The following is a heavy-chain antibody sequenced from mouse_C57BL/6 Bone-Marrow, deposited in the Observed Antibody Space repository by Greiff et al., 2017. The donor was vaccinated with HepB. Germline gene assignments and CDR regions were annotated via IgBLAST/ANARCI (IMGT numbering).Heavy chain of an antibody. CDR1: GYSITSGYY. D-gene: IGHD4-1*01. CDR3: AREEGLTGTDFDY. J-gene: IGHJ2*01. CDR2: ISYDGSN. V-gene: IGHV3-6*01. Sequence: VQLQQSGPGLVKPSQSLSLTCSVTGYSITSGYYWNWIRQFPGNKLEWMGYISYDGSNNYNSSLKNRISITRDTSKNQFFLKLNSVTTEDTATYYCAREEGLTGTDFDYWGQGTTLTVSS.